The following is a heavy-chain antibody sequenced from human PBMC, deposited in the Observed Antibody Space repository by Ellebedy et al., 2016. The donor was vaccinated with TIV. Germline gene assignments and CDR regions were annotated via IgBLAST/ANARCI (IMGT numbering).Heavy chain of an antibody. V-gene: IGHV1-2*02. J-gene: IGHJ3*02. D-gene: IGHD4-23*01. CDR2: NNSGSGAT. CDR1: GYTFKDYN. CDR3: ARTKAPRWLTSPFDAFDI. Sequence: AASVKVSCKASGYTFKDYNIHWVRQPPGQGREWMGWNNSGSGATDYAQQFQGRVTLTSDTSVTTLYMDLNGLTSDDTDVYFCARTKAPRWLTSPFDAFDIWGQGTLVTVSS.